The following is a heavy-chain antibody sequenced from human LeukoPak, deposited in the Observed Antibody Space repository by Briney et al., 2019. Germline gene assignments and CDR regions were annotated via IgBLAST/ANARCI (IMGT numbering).Heavy chain of an antibody. V-gene: IGHV3-30*18. Sequence: GGSLRLSCAASGFTFSNYWINWVRQAPGKGLEWVAVISYDGSNKYYADSVKGRFTISRDNSKNTLYLQMNSLRAEDTAVYYCAKFYSSSLSNDAFDIWGQGTMVTVS. J-gene: IGHJ3*02. D-gene: IGHD6-13*01. CDR3: AKFYSSSLSNDAFDI. CDR1: GFTFSNYW. CDR2: ISYDGSNK.